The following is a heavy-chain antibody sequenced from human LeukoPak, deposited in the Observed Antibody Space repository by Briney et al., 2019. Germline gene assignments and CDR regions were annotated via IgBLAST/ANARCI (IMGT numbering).Heavy chain of an antibody. V-gene: IGHV4-4*02. Sequence: SGTLSLTCAVSGDPISSNWWTWVRQPPGKGLEWIGEIHHSGSTNYSPSLKSRVTVSVDNSRNDFSLSLTSVSAADTAVYYCARGIPGYFGTSGYYYEYWGQGTLVTVSS. J-gene: IGHJ4*02. D-gene: IGHD3-22*01. CDR2: IHHSGST. CDR1: GDPISSNW. CDR3: ARGIPGYFGTSGYYYEY.